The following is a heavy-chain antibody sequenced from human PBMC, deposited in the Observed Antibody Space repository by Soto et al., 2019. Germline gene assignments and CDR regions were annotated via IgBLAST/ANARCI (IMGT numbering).Heavy chain of an antibody. CDR2: ISSSSSYL. J-gene: IGHJ4*02. CDR3: APVAGNI. Sequence: EVQLVESGGGLVKPGGSLRLSCAASGFTDRTYSMNWVRQAPGKGLEWVSSISSSSSYLYYADSVKGRFTISRDNAKNSLYLQMNSLRAEHTAVYYCAPVAGNIWGQGTLVTVSS. CDR1: GFTDRTYS. D-gene: IGHD6-19*01. V-gene: IGHV3-21*01.